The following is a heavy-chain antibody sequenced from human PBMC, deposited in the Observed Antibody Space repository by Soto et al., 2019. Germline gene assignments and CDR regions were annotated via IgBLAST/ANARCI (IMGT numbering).Heavy chain of an antibody. CDR1: GYTFTSYG. CDR3: ARIVGADRRWFDP. CDR2: ISAYNGNT. V-gene: IGHV1-18*01. D-gene: IGHD1-26*01. Sequence: ASVKVSCKASGYTFTSYGLTWVRQAPGQGLEWMGWISAYNGNTIYAQKLQGRVTMTTDTSTSTAYMELRSLRSDDTAVYYCARIVGADRRWFDPWGQGTLVTVSS. J-gene: IGHJ5*02.